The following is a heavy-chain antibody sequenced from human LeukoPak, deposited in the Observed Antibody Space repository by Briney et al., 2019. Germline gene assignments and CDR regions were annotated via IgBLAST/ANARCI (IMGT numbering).Heavy chain of an antibody. CDR1: GYTFTSYG. CDR2: ISAYNGNT. Sequence: ASVKVSCKASGYTFTSYGISWVRQAPGQGLEWMGWISAYNGNTSYAQKLQGRVTMTTDTSTSTAYMELRSLRSDDTAVYYCARDFRYCSGGSCYGLYWGQGTLVTVSS. V-gene: IGHV1-18*04. D-gene: IGHD2-15*01. J-gene: IGHJ4*02. CDR3: ARDFRYCSGGSCYGLY.